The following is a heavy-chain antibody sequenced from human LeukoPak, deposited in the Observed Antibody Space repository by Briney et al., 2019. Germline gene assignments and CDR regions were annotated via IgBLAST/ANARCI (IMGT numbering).Heavy chain of an antibody. CDR1: GGSISSSNW. Sequence: PSETLSLTCAVSGGSISSSNWRSWVRQPPGKGLEWIGEIYHSGSTNYNPSLKSRVTISVDTSKNQFSLKLSSVTAADTAVYYCARQIGSSRVDYWGQGTLVTVSS. CDR3: ARQIGSSRVDY. J-gene: IGHJ4*02. D-gene: IGHD6-13*01. CDR2: IYHSGST. V-gene: IGHV4-4*02.